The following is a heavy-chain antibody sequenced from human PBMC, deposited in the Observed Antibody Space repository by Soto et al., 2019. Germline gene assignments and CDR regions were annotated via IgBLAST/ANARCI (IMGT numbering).Heavy chain of an antibody. Sequence: GGSLRLSCAASGFTLSAHDMHWGRQGIGKGLEWVSAIGTGGDTYYAASVKGRFTVSRDNAWNSFYLQMNGLRAEDTAVYYCARGIQLWSLPGYWGQGIPVTVSS. CDR2: IGTGGDT. J-gene: IGHJ4*02. CDR3: ARGIQLWSLPGY. D-gene: IGHD5-18*01. CDR1: GFTLSAHD. V-gene: IGHV3-13*01.